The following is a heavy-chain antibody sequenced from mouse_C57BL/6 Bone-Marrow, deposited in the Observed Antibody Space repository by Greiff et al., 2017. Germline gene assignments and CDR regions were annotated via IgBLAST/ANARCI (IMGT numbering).Heavy chain of an antibody. J-gene: IGHJ2*01. CDR2: IDPANGNT. D-gene: IGHD2-5*01. CDR3: VKRRGSNSDYFDY. CDR1: GFNIKNTY. V-gene: IGHV14-3*01. Sequence: EVQLQQSVAELVRPGASVKLSCTASGFNIKNTYMHWVKQRPEQGLEWIGRIDPANGNTKYAPKFQGKATITADTSSNTAYLQLSSLTSEDTAIYYCVKRRGSNSDYFDYWGQGTTLTVSS.